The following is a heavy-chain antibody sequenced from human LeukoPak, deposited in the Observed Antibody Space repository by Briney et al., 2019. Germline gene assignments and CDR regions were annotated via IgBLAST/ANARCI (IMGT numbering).Heavy chain of an antibody. V-gene: IGHV4-59*01. CDR3: AGSSSWGDNFDY. J-gene: IGHJ4*02. CDR1: VGSISSYY. Sequence: SESLSLTCTVSVGSISSYYWSWIRHPPGRGLECSGYIYYSGSTNYNPSLKSRVTISVDTSKNQFPLKLSSVTAADTAVYYCAGSSSWGDNFDYWGQGTLVTVSS. D-gene: IGHD6-13*01. CDR2: IYYSGST.